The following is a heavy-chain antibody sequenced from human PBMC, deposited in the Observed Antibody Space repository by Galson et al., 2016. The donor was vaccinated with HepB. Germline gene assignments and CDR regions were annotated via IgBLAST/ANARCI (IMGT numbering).Heavy chain of an antibody. J-gene: IGHJ6*02. Sequence: SVKVSCKASGYPFTGYYIHWVRQAPGQGLEWMGWINPISGGTNFAQNFHGRVTMTRDTSTSTAHMELTRLRSDDTAVYYCARAGGYIYYYGMDVWGQGTTVTVSS. CDR2: INPISGGT. V-gene: IGHV1-2*02. CDR1: GYPFTGYY. D-gene: IGHD5-12*01. CDR3: ARAGGYIYYYGMDV.